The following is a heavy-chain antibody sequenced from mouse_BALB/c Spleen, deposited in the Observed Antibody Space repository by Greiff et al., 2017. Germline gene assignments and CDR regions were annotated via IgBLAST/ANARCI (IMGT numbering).Heavy chain of an antibody. CDR1: GYTFTSYW. CDR3: ARGGYDGYYFDD. D-gene: IGHD2-2*01. V-gene: IGHV1-87*01. CDR2: IYPGDGDT. J-gene: IGHJ2*01. Sequence: VKLMESGAELARPGASVKLSCKASGYTFTSYWMQWVKQRPGQGLEWIGAIYPGDGDTRYTQKFKGKATLTADKSSSTAYMQLSSLASEDSAVYYCARGGYDGYYFDDWGQGTTLTVSS.